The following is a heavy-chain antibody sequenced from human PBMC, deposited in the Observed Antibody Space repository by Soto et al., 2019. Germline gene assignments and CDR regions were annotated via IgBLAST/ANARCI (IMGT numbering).Heavy chain of an antibody. CDR3: ARDRCYDGTCYSASDS. V-gene: IGHV3-48*02. CDR1: GFSFSTYN. J-gene: IGHJ5*01. D-gene: IGHD2-15*01. CDR2: ISTTSFTI. Sequence: GGSLRLSCAASGFSFSTYNMDWVRQAPGKGPEWIAYISTTSFTIYYADSVKGRFTISRDNDRNSLYLETNSLRDEDTAVYYCARDRCYDGTCYSASDSWGQGTLVTVSS.